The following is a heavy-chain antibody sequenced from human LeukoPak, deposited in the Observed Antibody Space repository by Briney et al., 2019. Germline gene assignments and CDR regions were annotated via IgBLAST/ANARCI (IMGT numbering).Heavy chain of an antibody. CDR2: IRGDGGDT. V-gene: IGHV3-74*01. J-gene: IGHJ3*02. Sequence: GGSLRLSCAASGFIFSNYVMSWVRQAPGKGLVWVSSIRGDGGDTTYTDSVKGRFTISRDNAKNTLYLQMNSPRADDTAVYYCAAEHDGFDIWGQGTMVTVSS. CDR1: GFIFSNYV. CDR3: AAEHDGFDI.